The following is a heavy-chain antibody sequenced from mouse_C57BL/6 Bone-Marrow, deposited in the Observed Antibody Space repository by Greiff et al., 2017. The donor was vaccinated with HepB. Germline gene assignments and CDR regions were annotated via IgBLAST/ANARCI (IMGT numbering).Heavy chain of an antibody. CDR2: IDPETGGT. CDR3: TRGINYFDY. Sequence: QVQLQQSGAELVRPGASVTLSCKASGYTFTDYEMHWVKQTPVHGLEWIGAIDPETGGTAYNQKFKGKAILTADKSSSTAYMEHRSLTSEDSAVDYCTRGINYFDYWCQGTTLTVSS. CDR1: GYTFTDYE. V-gene: IGHV1-15*01. D-gene: IGHD2-4*01. J-gene: IGHJ2*01.